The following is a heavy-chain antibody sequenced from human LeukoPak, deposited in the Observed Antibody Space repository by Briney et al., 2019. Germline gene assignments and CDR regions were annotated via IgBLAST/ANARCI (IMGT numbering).Heavy chain of an antibody. CDR3: ARDRPLLSGWSWFDP. V-gene: IGHV4-38-2*02. CDR2: IFHGGTT. D-gene: IGHD6-19*01. Sequence: PSETLSLTCVVSGYSMSIDYYWAWIRQPPGKGLEWIGTIFHGGTTYYSLSLKSRVTISLDTSKSQFSLKLLSVTAADTAVYYCARDRPLLSGWSWFDPCGQGTLVTVSS. J-gene: IGHJ5*02. CDR1: GYSMSIDYY.